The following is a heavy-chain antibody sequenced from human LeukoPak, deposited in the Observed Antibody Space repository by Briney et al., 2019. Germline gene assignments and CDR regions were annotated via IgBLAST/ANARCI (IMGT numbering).Heavy chain of an antibody. CDR3: ARVMQGGCSSTSCGWFDP. CDR2: MNPNSGNT. V-gene: IGHV1-8*01. D-gene: IGHD2-2*01. J-gene: IGHJ5*02. CDR1: GYTFTSYD. Sequence: ASVKVSCKASGYTFTSYDINWVRQATGQGLEWMGWMNPNSGNTGYAQKFQGRVTITTDESTSTAYMELSSLRSEDTAVYYCARVMQGGCSSTSCGWFDPWGQGTLVTVSS.